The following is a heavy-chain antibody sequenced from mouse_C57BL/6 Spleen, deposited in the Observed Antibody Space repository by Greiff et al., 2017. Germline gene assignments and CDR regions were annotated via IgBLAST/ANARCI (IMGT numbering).Heavy chain of an antibody. Sequence: EVKLMESEGGLVQPGSSMKLSCTASGFTFSDYYMAWVRQVPEKGLEWVANINYDGSSTYYLDSLKSRFIISRDNAKNILYLQMSSLKSEDTATYYCAREGYSNYPYFDYWGQGTTLTVSS. CDR2: INYDGSST. J-gene: IGHJ2*01. V-gene: IGHV5-16*01. CDR3: AREGYSNYPYFDY. CDR1: GFTFSDYY. D-gene: IGHD2-5*01.